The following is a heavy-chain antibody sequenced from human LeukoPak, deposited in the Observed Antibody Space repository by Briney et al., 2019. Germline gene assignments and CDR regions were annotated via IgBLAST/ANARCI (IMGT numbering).Heavy chain of an antibody. CDR2: ISAYNGNT. Sequence: ASVKVFCKASGYTFTSYGISWVRQAPGQGLEWMGWISAYNGNTNYAQKLQGRVTMTTDTSTGTAYMELRSLRSDDTAVYYCARDWSYCSSTSCRNLNWFDPWGQGTLVTVSS. CDR3: ARDWSYCSSTSCRNLNWFDP. CDR1: GYTFTSYG. D-gene: IGHD2-2*01. V-gene: IGHV1-18*01. J-gene: IGHJ5*02.